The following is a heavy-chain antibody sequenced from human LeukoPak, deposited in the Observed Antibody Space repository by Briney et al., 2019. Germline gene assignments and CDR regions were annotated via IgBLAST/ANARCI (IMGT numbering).Heavy chain of an antibody. V-gene: IGHV3-74*01. Sequence: GGSLRLSCAASGFTFSNYWMHWVRQAPGKGLVWVSFINPDGSTTNYADSVKGRFTISRDNAKNALYLQMNSLRAEGTAVYYCAKDLRYGSADYWGQGTLVTVSS. CDR1: GFTFSNYW. D-gene: IGHD3-10*01. CDR2: INPDGSTT. CDR3: AKDLRYGSADY. J-gene: IGHJ4*02.